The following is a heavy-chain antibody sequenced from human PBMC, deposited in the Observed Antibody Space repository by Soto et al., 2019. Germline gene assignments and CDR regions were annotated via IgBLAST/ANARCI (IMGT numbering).Heavy chain of an antibody. Sequence: QVQLVESGGGLVKPGGSLRLSCAASGFTFSDYYMSWIRRAPGKGLEWVSYISRSDTSIIYYADSVKGRFTIYRDNAKNSLYLQMSSLRAEDTAVYYCAGDLGYYDSSGYFDYWGQGTLVTVSS. CDR1: GFTFSDYY. CDR2: ISRSDTSII. J-gene: IGHJ4*02. V-gene: IGHV3-11*01. D-gene: IGHD3-22*01. CDR3: AGDLGYYDSSGYFDY.